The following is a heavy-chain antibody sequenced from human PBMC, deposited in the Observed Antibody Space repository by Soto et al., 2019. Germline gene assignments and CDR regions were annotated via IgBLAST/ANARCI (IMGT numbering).Heavy chain of an antibody. CDR3: ANLCFGESLTAYYYYGMDV. J-gene: IGHJ6*02. V-gene: IGHV3-30*18. D-gene: IGHD3-10*01. CDR2: ISYDGSNK. CDR1: GFTFSSYG. Sequence: QVQLVESGGGVVQPGRSLRLSCAASGFTFSSYGMHWVRQAPGKGLEWVAVISYDGSNKYYADSVKGRFTISRDNSKNPLYLQMNSLRAEDTAVYYSANLCFGESLTAYYYYGMDVWGQGTTVTVSS.